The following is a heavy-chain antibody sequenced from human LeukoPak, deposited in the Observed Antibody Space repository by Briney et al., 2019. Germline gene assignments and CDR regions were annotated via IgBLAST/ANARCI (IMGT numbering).Heavy chain of an antibody. CDR2: VYYSGST. D-gene: IGHD3-16*01. J-gene: IGHJ6*02. CDR3: ARHFTGPGTYTPYFGMDV. V-gene: IGHV4-59*08. CDR1: GGSIRSYY. Sequence: SDTLSLTCTVSGGSIRSYYCIWIRQPPGKGLEWVGYVYYSGSTSYNPSLKSRVTISVDASKNQFSLKLSSVTAADTAVYYCARHFTGPGTYTPYFGMDVWGQGTTVTVSS.